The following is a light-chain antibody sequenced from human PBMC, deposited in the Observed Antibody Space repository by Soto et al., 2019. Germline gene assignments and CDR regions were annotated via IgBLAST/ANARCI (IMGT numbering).Light chain of an antibody. V-gene: IGKV3-15*01. Sequence: EIVMTQSPATLSVSPGERATLSCRASQSVSSNLAWYQQKPGQAPRLLFYGASTRATDIPARFSGSGSGTDFSLNISSLQSEDFAVYYCQQSNNWPYTFGQGTKLEIK. CDR3: QQSNNWPYT. J-gene: IGKJ2*01. CDR2: GAS. CDR1: QSVSSN.